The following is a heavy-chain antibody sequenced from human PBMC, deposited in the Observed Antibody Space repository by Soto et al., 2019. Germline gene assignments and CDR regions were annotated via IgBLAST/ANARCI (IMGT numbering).Heavy chain of an antibody. CDR1: GYTLTELS. V-gene: IGHV1-24*01. J-gene: IGHJ4*02. D-gene: IGHD3-22*01. Sequence: GASVKVCFKVSGYTLTELSIHSVRQAPGKGLEWIGGFDPEDGETIYAQKFQGRVTMTEDTSTDTAYMDLSSLRSEDTAVYYCATGLVVVIKGVTDYWGQGTMVTVSS. CDR3: ATGLVVVIKGVTDY. CDR2: FDPEDGET.